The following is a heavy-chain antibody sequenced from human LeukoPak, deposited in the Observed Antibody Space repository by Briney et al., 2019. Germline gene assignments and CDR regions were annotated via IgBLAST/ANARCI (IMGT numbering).Heavy chain of an antibody. CDR1: GFTFNTFG. D-gene: IGHD1-1*01. J-gene: IGHJ4*02. CDR3: AKEATDSATIDY. Sequence: GGSLRLSCTTSGFTFNTFGMHWVRQAPGKGLEWVAFMPSRGSATYHAESVKGRFTISRDNSRNSLYLQMNSLRAEDTALYYCAKEATDSATIDYWGQGTLVTVSS. V-gene: IGHV3-30*02. CDR2: MPSRGSAT.